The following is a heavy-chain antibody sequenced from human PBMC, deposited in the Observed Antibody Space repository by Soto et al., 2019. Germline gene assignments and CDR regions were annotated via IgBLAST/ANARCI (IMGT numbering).Heavy chain of an antibody. J-gene: IGHJ4*02. Sequence: SETLSLTCTVSGGSISSYYWSWIRQPPGKGLEWIGYNYYSASTNYSPSLKSRITIKVDTSKNQFSLNLNSVTAADTAVYYCARHLPYCGGDCYSLDYWGQGTLVTVSS. CDR2: NYYSAST. CDR1: GGSISSYY. D-gene: IGHD2-21*02. V-gene: IGHV4-59*08. CDR3: ARHLPYCGGDCYSLDY.